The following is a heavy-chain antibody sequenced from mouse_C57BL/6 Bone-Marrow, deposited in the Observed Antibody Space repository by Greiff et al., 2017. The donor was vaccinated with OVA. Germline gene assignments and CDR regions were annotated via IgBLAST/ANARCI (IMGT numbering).Heavy chain of an antibody. CDR3: ARNHYYGSSYYAMDY. Sequence: VQLQQSGAELVRPGASVKLSCTASGFNIKDYYMHWVKQRPEQGLEWIGRIDPEDGDTEYAPKFQGKATMTADTSSNTAYLQLSSLTSEDSAVYFCARNHYYGSSYYAMDYWGQGTSVTVSS. CDR1: GFNIKDYY. J-gene: IGHJ4*01. V-gene: IGHV14-1*01. CDR2: IDPEDGDT. D-gene: IGHD1-1*01.